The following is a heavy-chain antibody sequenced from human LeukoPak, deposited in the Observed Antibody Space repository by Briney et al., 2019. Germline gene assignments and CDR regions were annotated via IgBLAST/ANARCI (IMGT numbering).Heavy chain of an antibody. Sequence: ASVKVSCKTSGYTFTNYGISWMRQAPGQGLEWMGWISAYNGITNYAQKVQGRVTMTTDTSASTAYMELSSLRSEDTAVYYCARDLSAVVVAHRGIGGLWGRGTLVTVSS. CDR1: GYTFTNYG. J-gene: IGHJ2*01. V-gene: IGHV1-18*01. D-gene: IGHD2-21*01. CDR3: ARDLSAVVVAHRGIGGL. CDR2: ISAYNGIT.